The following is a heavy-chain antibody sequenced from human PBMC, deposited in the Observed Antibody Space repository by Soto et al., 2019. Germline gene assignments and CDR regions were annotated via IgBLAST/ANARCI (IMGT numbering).Heavy chain of an antibody. CDR1: GGSISSYY. V-gene: IGHV4-59*01. D-gene: IGHD6-6*01. CDR3: AREGRIAADFDP. J-gene: IGHJ5*02. CDR2: IYYSGST. Sequence: SETLSLTCTVSGGSISSYYWSWIRQPPGKGLEWIGYIYYSGSTNYNPSLKSRVTISVDTSKNQFSLKLSSVTAADTAVYYCAREGRIAADFDPWGQGTQVTVSS.